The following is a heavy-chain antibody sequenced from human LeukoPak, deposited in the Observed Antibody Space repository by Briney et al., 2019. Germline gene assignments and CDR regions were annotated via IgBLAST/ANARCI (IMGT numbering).Heavy chain of an antibody. J-gene: IGHJ4*02. CDR3: ARGRDGYNPYYFDY. D-gene: IGHD5-24*01. CDR1: GGSISSSSYY. Sequence: PSETLSLTCTVSGGSISSSSYYWSWIRQPPGKGLEWIGYIYYSGNTIYNPSLKSRVTISVDTSRNQFSLKLSSVTAADTAVFYCARGRDGYNPYYFDYWGQGTLVTVSS. CDR2: IYYSGNT. V-gene: IGHV4-61*01.